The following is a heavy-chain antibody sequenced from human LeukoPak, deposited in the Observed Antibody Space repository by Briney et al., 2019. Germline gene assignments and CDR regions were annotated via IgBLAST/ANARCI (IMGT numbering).Heavy chain of an antibody. J-gene: IGHJ4*02. V-gene: IGHV1-46*01. CDR2: ITPSGGST. Sequence: EWMGIITPSGGSTSYAQKFQGRVTMTRDTSTSTVYMELSSLRSEDTAVYYCAREAREGISYWGQGTLVTVSS. CDR3: AREAREGISY. D-gene: IGHD3-16*01.